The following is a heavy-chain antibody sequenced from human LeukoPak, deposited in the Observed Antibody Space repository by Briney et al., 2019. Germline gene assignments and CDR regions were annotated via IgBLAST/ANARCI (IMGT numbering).Heavy chain of an antibody. CDR1: GFIFSSSG. J-gene: IGHJ6*03. CDR2: TQDDESNK. Sequence: QSGGSLRLSCAASGFIFSSSGMHWVRRAPGKGLEWVAFTQDDESNKYYSDSVKGRFTISRDNSKNTLFLQMSSLRPEDTALYYCAKQMTERPHYYYMDVWGRGTTVTVSS. CDR3: AKQMTERPHYYYMDV. V-gene: IGHV3-30*02.